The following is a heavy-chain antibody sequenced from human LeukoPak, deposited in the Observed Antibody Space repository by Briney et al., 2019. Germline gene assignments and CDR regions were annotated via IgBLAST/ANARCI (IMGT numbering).Heavy chain of an antibody. CDR2: IWYDGSNK. V-gene: IGHV3-33*01. J-gene: IGHJ4*02. CDR1: GFTFSSYG. CDR3: AREDYDFWSGYYTGLDY. Sequence: GGSLRLSCAASGFTFSSYGMHWVRQAPGKGLEWVAVIWYDGSNKYYADSVKGRFTISRDNSKNTLYLQMNSLRDEDTAVYYCAREDYDFWSGYYTGLDYWGQGTLVTVSS. D-gene: IGHD3-3*01.